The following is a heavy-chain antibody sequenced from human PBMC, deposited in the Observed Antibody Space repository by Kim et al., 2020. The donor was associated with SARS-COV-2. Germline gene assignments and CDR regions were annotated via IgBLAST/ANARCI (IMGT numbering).Heavy chain of an antibody. Sequence: ADSVKGRFTIARDNAKDALYLQMSSLRAEDTAVYYCARRQFSSGWYYFDDWGQGTLVTVSS. V-gene: IGHV3-74*01. CDR3: ARRQFSSGWYYFDD. J-gene: IGHJ4*02. D-gene: IGHD6-19*01.